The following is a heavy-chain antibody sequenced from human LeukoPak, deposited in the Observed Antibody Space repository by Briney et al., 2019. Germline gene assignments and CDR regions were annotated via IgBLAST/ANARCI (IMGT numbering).Heavy chain of an antibody. J-gene: IGHJ4*02. Sequence: PGGSLRLSCAVSGFTVVSNYMTWVRQAPGKGLEWVSVIYSDGTTYYADSVKGRFIISRDTSKNTLFLQMNSLRAADTAVYYCARVDGYYPTFFVYWSQGTLVAVSS. CDR2: IYSDGTT. CDR3: ARVDGYYPTFFVY. D-gene: IGHD5-24*01. V-gene: IGHV3-53*01. CDR1: GFTVVSNY.